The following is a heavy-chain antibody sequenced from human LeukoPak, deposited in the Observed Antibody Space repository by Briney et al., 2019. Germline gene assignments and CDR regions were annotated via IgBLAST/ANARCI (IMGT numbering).Heavy chain of an antibody. CDR2: IYYSGST. CDR1: GGSISSSSYY. V-gene: IGHV4-39*01. CDR3: ARHESDILTGYPYYFDY. D-gene: IGHD3-9*01. Sequence: SETLSLTCTVSGGSISSSSYYWGWIRQPPGKGLEWIGSIYYSGSTYYNPSLKSRVTISVDTSKNQFSLKLSSVTAADTAVYYCARHESDILTGYPYYFDYWGQGTLVTVSS. J-gene: IGHJ4*02.